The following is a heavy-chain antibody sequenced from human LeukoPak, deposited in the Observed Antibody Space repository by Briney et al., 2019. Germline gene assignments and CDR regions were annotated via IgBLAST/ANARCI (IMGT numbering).Heavy chain of an antibody. V-gene: IGHV1-2*02. Sequence: ASVKVSCKASGYTFTGYYMHWVRQAPGQGLEWMGWINPNSGGTNYAQKFQGRVTMTRDTSISTAYMELSRLRSDDTAVYYCVRDQRYCSGGSCYPGWFDPWGQGTLVTVSS. J-gene: IGHJ5*02. D-gene: IGHD2-15*01. CDR1: GYTFTGYY. CDR3: VRDQRYCSGGSCYPGWFDP. CDR2: INPNSGGT.